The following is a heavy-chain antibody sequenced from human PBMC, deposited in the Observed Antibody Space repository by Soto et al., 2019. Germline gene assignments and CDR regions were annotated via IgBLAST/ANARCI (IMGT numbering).Heavy chain of an antibody. CDR1: GGSINSGGYC. J-gene: IGHJ4*02. D-gene: IGHD5-18*01. Sequence: QVQLQESGPGLVKPSQTLSLTCTVSGGSINSGGYCWSWIRQHPGKGLEWIGCISYGGSNPYNAALKSTVTISGATSKNQFSLKLSSVTAADTAVYYCSRGILVWGQGTLITVSS. V-gene: IGHV4-31*01. CDR3: SRGILV. CDR2: ISYGGSN.